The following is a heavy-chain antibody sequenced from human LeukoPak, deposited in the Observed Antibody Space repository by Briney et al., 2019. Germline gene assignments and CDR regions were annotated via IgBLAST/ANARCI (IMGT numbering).Heavy chain of an antibody. D-gene: IGHD1-26*01. V-gene: IGHV1-69*06. CDR1: GGTFSSYA. J-gene: IGHJ4*02. CDR3: ARDIGVGTMAYDY. CDR2: IIPIFGTA. Sequence: ASVKVSCKASGGTFSSYAISWVRQAPGQGLEWMGRIIPIFGTANYAQKFRGRVTITADKSTSTAYMELSSLRSEDTAVYYCARDIGVGTMAYDYWGQGTLVTVSS.